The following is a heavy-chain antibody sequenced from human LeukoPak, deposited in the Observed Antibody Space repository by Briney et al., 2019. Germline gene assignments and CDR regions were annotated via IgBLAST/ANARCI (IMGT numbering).Heavy chain of an antibody. CDR1: GFTFSSYA. CDR2: ISGSGDNT. CDR3: ANRRGSVCSSTSCYSPTL. Sequence: PGGSLRLSCAASGFTFSSYAMSWVRQAPGKGLEWVSAISGSGDNTYYADSVKGRFAISRDNSRNTLYLQMNSLRAEDTAVYYCANRRGSVCSSTSCYSPTLWGQGTLVTVSS. V-gene: IGHV3-23*01. J-gene: IGHJ4*02. D-gene: IGHD2-2*01.